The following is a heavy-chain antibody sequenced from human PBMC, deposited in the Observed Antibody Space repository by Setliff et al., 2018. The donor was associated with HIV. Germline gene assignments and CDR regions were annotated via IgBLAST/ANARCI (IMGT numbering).Heavy chain of an antibody. D-gene: IGHD6-6*01. J-gene: IGHJ3*02. CDR2: IIPLFGSA. CDR3: ARDYSSSSRPSSDAFDI. Sequence: SVKVSCQVSGGTFSSYAFSWVRQAPGQGLEWMGRIIPLFGSANYAHNFQGRVTITADKSTSTAYMELRSLISDDTAVYYCARDYSSSSRPSSDAFDIWGQGTMVTVSS. CDR1: GGTFSSYA. V-gene: IGHV1-69*06.